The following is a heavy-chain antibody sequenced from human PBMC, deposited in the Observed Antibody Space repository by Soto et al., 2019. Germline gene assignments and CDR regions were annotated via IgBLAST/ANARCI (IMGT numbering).Heavy chain of an antibody. V-gene: IGHV1-3*04. CDR2: VNTGNGNT. Sequence: ASVKVSCKASGYTFTTYGMHWVRQAPGQRLEWMGWVNTGNGNTAYSQKFQGGVTITRDTSASTGYMELSSLSSEDMAVYYCAVGPASGEFDYWGQGTLVTVSS. D-gene: IGHD3-3*01. J-gene: IGHJ4*02. CDR3: AVGPASGEFDY. CDR1: GYTFTTYG.